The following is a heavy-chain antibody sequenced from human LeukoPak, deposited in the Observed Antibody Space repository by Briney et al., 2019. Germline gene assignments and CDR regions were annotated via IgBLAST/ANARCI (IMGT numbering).Heavy chain of an antibody. Sequence: GASVKVSCKASGYTFTGYYMHWVRQAPGQGLEWMGWINPNSGGTNYAQKLQGRVTMTTDTSTSTAYMELRSLRSDDTAVYYCARVDITIFGVVIIPRWFDPWGQGTLVTVSS. CDR1: GYTFTGYY. D-gene: IGHD3-3*01. J-gene: IGHJ5*02. V-gene: IGHV1-2*02. CDR2: INPNSGGT. CDR3: ARVDITIFGVVIIPRWFDP.